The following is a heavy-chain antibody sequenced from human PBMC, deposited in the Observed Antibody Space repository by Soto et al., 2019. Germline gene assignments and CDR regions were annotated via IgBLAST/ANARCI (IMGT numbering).Heavy chain of an antibody. V-gene: IGHV3-30*18. CDR3: AKDYGPKAPYPYSNTHTDF. CDR1: GFTFSSYG. Sequence: QRHLVESGGGVVQPGRSLRLSCAASGFTFSSYGMHWIRQAPGKGLEWVAAISHDGAFKDYADSVKGRFTISRDNSENTLFLEMNSLGPSDTAVYYCAKDYGPKAPYPYSNTHTDFWGQGTRVTVSS. D-gene: IGHD6-13*01. J-gene: IGHJ4*02. CDR2: ISHDGAFK.